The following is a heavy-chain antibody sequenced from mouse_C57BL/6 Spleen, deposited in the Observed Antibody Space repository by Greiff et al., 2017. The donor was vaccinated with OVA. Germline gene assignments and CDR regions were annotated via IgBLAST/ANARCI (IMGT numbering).Heavy chain of an antibody. V-gene: IGHV1-81*01. J-gene: IGHJ2*01. Sequence: VQLQQSGAELARPGASVKLSCKASGYTFTSYGISWVKQRTGQGLEWIGEIYPRSGNTYYNEKFKGKATLTADKSSSTAYMELRSLTSEDSAVYFCARKVCITTVVAPFDYWGQGTTLTVSS. D-gene: IGHD1-1*01. CDR3: ARKVCITTVVAPFDY. CDR2: IYPRSGNT. CDR1: GYTFTSYG.